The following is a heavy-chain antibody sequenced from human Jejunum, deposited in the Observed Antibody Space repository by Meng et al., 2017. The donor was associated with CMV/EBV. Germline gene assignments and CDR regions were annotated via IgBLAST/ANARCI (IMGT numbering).Heavy chain of an antibody. Sequence: GSVSSGDYYWSWIRQPPGKELELIGYIYYSGSTNYNPSLKSRVTISVDTSKNQFSLKLSSVTATDTAVYYCASLPTTVSTDDVFDIWGRGTMVTVSS. CDR1: GSVSSGDYY. D-gene: IGHD4-17*01. CDR2: IYYSGST. V-gene: IGHV4-61*08. J-gene: IGHJ3*02. CDR3: ASLPTTVSTDDVFDI.